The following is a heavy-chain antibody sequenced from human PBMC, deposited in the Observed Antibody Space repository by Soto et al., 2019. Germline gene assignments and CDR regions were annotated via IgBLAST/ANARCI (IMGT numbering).Heavy chain of an antibody. J-gene: IGHJ3*02. V-gene: IGHV4-59*08. CDR1: GGSISGYY. CDR2: IYYSGST. Sequence: SETLSLTCTVSGGSISGYYWSWIRQPPGRGLEWIGYIYYSGSTNYNPSLKSRVTISVDTSKNQFSLKLSSVTAADTAVYYCASGGSYGSGSYYNDAFDIWGQGTMVTVSS. CDR3: ASGGSYGSGSYYNDAFDI. D-gene: IGHD3-10*01.